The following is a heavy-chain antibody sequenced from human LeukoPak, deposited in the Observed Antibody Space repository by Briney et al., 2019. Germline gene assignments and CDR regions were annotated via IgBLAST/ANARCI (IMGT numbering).Heavy chain of an antibody. Sequence: PSETLSLTCTVSGGSISSYYWSWIRQPPGKGLEWIGYIYYSGSTNYNPSLKSRVTISVDTSKNQFSLKLSSVTAADTAVYYCARVSPPVVVPAAGRYYYYYYMDVWGKGTTVTVSS. J-gene: IGHJ6*03. CDR1: GGSISSYY. CDR3: ARVSPPVVVPAAGRYYYYYYMDV. D-gene: IGHD2-2*01. CDR2: IYYSGST. V-gene: IGHV4-59*01.